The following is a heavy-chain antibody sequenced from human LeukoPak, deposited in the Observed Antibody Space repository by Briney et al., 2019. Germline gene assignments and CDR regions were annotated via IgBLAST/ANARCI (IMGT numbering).Heavy chain of an antibody. V-gene: IGHV5-51*01. Sequence: GESLKISCKDSGYKFTRCWIGWVRQMPGKGLEWMGIIYPGHSDTRYSPSFQGQVTISADKSISTAYLQWSSLKASDTAMYYCARQRSTAYYDSSGLPYDAFDIWGQGTMVTVSS. CDR2: IYPGHSDT. CDR1: GYKFTRCW. J-gene: IGHJ3*02. D-gene: IGHD3-22*01. CDR3: ARQRSTAYYDSSGLPYDAFDI.